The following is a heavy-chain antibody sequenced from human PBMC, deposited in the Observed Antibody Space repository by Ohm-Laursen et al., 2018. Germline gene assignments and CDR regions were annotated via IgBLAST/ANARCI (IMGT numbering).Heavy chain of an antibody. V-gene: IGHV4-59*08. J-gene: IGHJ4*02. CDR3: ARRLPIFGVVSYFDY. CDR2: IYYSGTT. D-gene: IGHD3-3*01. CDR1: GGSIRGYY. Sequence: GTLSLTCTVFGGSIRGYYWSWIRQPPGKGLEWIGYIYYSGTTNYNPSLKSRVTISVDTSKNQFSLKLRSVTAADTAVYYCARRLPIFGVVSYFDYWGQGTLDTVSS.